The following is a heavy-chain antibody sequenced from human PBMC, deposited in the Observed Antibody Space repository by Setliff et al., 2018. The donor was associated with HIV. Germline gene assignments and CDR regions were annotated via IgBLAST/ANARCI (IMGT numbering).Heavy chain of an antibody. J-gene: IGHJ4*02. D-gene: IGHD2-2*01. CDR1: GFTFSSYF. Sequence: GGSLRLSCAASGFTFSSYFMHWVRQAPGKGLEYVSAISSNGGSTYYADSVKGRFTISRVNSKNTLYLQMGSLRAEDMAVYYCARRGYCSSTTCYYDYWGQGTLVTVSS. V-gene: IGHV3-64*02. CDR3: ARRGYCSSTTCYYDY. CDR2: ISSNGGST.